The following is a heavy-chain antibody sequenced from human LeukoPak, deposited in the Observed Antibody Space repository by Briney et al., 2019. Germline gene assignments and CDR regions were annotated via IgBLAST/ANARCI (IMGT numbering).Heavy chain of an antibody. V-gene: IGHV1-46*01. D-gene: IGHD3-3*01. Sequence: ASVKVSCKASGYTFTSYYMHWVRQAPGQGLEWMGIINPSGGSTSYAQKFQGRVTMTRDTSTSTVYMELSSLRSEDTAVYYCARVGLRFLEWTYIGYWGQGTLVTVSS. CDR1: GYTFTSYY. J-gene: IGHJ4*02. CDR2: INPSGGST. CDR3: ARVGLRFLEWTYIGY.